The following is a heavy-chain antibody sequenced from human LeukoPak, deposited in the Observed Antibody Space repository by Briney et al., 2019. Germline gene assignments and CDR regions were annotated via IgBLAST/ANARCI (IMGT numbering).Heavy chain of an antibody. D-gene: IGHD3-10*01. V-gene: IGHV4-31*03. CDR3: ARDRGQPTRLFDY. CDR1: GGSISSGGYY. Sequence: PSQTLSLTCTVSGGSISSGGYYWSWIRQHPGKGLEWIGYIYYSGSTYYNPSLQSRVTISVGTSKTQFSLKLSSVTVADTAVYYCARDRGQPTRLFDYWGQGTLVTVSS. J-gene: IGHJ4*02. CDR2: IYYSGST.